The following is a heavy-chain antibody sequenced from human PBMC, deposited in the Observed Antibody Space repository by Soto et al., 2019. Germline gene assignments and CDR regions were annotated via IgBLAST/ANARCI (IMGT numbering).Heavy chain of an antibody. CDR2: IYHRGST. CDR3: AKNQLSSYNWFDP. V-gene: IGHV4-59*12. J-gene: IGHJ5*01. Sequence: SETLSLTCTVSGGSISYYYWSWIRQPPGKGLEWIGYIYHRGSTNYTPSLKSRVTISRDNSKNTLYLQMNSLRAEDTAVYYCAKNQLSSYNWFDPWGQGTLVTVSS. CDR1: GGSISYYY. D-gene: IGHD1-1*01.